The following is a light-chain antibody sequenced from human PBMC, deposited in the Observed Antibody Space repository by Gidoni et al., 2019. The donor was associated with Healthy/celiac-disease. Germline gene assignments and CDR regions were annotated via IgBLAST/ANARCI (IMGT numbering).Light chain of an antibody. Sequence: SPGERATLSCRASQRVRSSYLAWYQQKPGQAPRRLIYGASSRATGIPDFTLTISRLEPEDVAVYYCQQDGSSRWTFGQGTKVEIK. V-gene: IGKV3-20*01. J-gene: IGKJ1*01. CDR1: QRVRSSY. CDR3: QQDGSSRWT. CDR2: GAS.